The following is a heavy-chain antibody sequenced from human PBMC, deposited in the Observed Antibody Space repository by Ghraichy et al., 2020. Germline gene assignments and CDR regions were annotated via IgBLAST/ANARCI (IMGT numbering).Heavy chain of an antibody. CDR3: VRGYNHAMDV. Sequence: LSLTCAASGFTFSGYWMRWVRQLPGKGLVWVSHIKTDGTTTNYADSVKGRITISRDNAKNTLYLQMSSLRDEDTAVYYCVRGYNHAMDVWGQGITVTVSS. CDR1: GFTFSGYW. V-gene: IGHV3-74*01. CDR2: IKTDGTTT. J-gene: IGHJ6*02.